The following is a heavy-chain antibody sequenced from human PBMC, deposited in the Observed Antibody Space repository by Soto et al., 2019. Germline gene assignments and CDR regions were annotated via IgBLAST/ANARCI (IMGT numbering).Heavy chain of an antibody. CDR1: GFTFSSYG. V-gene: IGHV3-30*18. Sequence: QVQLVESGGGVVQPGRSLRLSCAASGFTFSSYGMHWVRQAPGKGLEWVAVISYDGSNKYYADSVKGRFTISRDNSKNTLYLQMNSLRAEDTAVYYCAKGWRVAFDIWGQGTMVTVSS. CDR3: AKGWRVAFDI. J-gene: IGHJ3*02. CDR2: ISYDGSNK.